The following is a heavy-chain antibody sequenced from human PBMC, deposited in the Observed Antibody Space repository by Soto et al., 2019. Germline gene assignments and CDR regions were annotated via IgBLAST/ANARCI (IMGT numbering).Heavy chain of an antibody. CDR2: IYPGDSDT. Sequence: GESLKISCQGSGYSFTTYWIGWVRQMPGKGLEWMGIIYPGDSDTRYSPSFQGQVTISADKSISTAYLHLRSLRASGTAMYYCATTCSWYGNLDFYSNWGQGSPVTGSA. V-gene: IGHV5-51*01. D-gene: IGHD6-13*01. CDR1: GYSFTTYW. J-gene: IGHJ4*02. CDR3: ATTCSWYGNLDFYSN.